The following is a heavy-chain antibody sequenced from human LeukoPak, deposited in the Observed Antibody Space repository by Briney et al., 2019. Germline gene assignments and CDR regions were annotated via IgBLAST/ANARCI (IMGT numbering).Heavy chain of an antibody. V-gene: IGHV5-51*01. Sequence: GESLKISCKGSGYSFTSYWIGWVRQMPGKGLEWMGIIYPGDSDTRYSPTFQGQVTISADRSTAYLQWSSLKASDTAMYYCARPAIPYSFGFAAFDIWGQGTMVTVSS. CDR2: IYPGDSDT. D-gene: IGHD5-18*01. J-gene: IGHJ3*02. CDR3: ARPAIPYSFGFAAFDI. CDR1: GYSFTSYW.